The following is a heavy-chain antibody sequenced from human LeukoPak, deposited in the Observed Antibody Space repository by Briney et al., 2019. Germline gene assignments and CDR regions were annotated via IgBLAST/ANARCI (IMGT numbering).Heavy chain of an antibody. D-gene: IGHD1-26*01. J-gene: IGHJ3*02. CDR3: AREWELLHAFDI. CDR1: GYTFTSYG. V-gene: IGHV1-18*01. Sequence: ASVKASCKASGYTFTSYGISWVRQAPGQGLEWMGWISAYNGNTNYAQKLQGRVTMTTDTSTSTAYMELRSLRSDDTAVYYCAREWELLHAFDIWGQGTMVTVSS. CDR2: ISAYNGNT.